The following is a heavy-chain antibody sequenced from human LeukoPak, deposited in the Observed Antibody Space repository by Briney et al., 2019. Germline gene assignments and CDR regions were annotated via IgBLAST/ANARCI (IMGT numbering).Heavy chain of an antibody. CDR2: IWYDGSNK. J-gene: IGHJ6*02. CDR3: AKDANSPAVAEFYYYYGMDV. V-gene: IGHV3-30*02. D-gene: IGHD6-19*01. CDR1: GFTFSTYW. Sequence: GGSLRLSCAASGFTFSTYWMSWVRQAPGKGLEWVAVIWYDGSNKYYADSVKGRFTISRDNSKNTLYLQMNSLRAEDTALYYCAKDANSPAVAEFYYYYGMDVWGQGTTVTVSS.